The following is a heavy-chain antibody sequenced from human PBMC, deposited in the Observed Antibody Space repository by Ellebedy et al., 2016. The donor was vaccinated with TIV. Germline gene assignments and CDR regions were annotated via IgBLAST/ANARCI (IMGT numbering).Heavy chain of an antibody. CDR1: GGSISSGSYY. CDR2: ISSGGT. V-gene: IGHV4-61*02. Sequence: SETLSLTXTVSGGSISSGSYYWSWVRQPAGKGLEWIERISSGGTSYNPSLRSRVTMSVDTSKNQFSLRLTSVLAADAAVYYCARGHNWFDLWGQGTLVIVSS. CDR3: ARGHNWFDL. J-gene: IGHJ5*02.